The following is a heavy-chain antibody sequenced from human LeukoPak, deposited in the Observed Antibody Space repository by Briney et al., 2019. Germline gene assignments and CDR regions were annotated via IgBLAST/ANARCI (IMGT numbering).Heavy chain of an antibody. CDR3: AGDVWFDP. V-gene: IGHV3-48*03. CDR2: ISSGGSTI. CDR1: GFTFSSHE. J-gene: IGHJ5*02. Sequence: PGGSLRLSCAASGFTFSSHEMNWVRQPPGKGLEWFSYISSGGSTIYYADSVKGRFTVSRDNAKNSLYLQMNSLRAEDTALYYCAGDVWFDPWGQGTLVTVSS.